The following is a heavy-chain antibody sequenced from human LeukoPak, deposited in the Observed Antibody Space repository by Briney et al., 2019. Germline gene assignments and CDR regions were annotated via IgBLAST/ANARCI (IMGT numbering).Heavy chain of an antibody. CDR3: ARGGTQGFDY. V-gene: IGHV3-30-3*01. CDR2: ISYDGSNK. CDR1: GFTFSSYA. J-gene: IGHJ4*02. Sequence: PGRSLRLSCAASGFTFSSYAIHWVRQAPGKGLEWVAVISYDGSNKYYADSVKGRFTISRDNSKNTLYLQMNSLRAEDTAVYYCARGGTQGFDYWGQGILVTVSS. D-gene: IGHD2-15*01.